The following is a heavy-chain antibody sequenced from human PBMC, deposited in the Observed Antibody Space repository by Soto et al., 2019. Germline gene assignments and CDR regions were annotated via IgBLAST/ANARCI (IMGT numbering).Heavy chain of an antibody. CDR2: ISFEGSTQ. J-gene: IGHJ6*01. CDR1: GFTLSRYG. D-gene: IGHD2-2*02. CDR3: ARGAEHQVLYLDYVYGRDV. Sequence: QVQLVESGGGVVQPGRSLRLSCAASGFTLSRYGMHWVRQAPGKGLERVAVISFEGSTQYYADSVKGRFTISRANSMDTVTLQIHSLRPECPAVYYCARGAEHQVLYLDYVYGRDVWGQSSTVSVPS. V-gene: IGHV3-30*05.